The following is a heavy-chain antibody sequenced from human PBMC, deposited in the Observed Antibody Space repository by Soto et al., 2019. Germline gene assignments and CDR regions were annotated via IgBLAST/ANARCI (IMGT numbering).Heavy chain of an antibody. D-gene: IGHD5-12*01. CDR1: GFTFSNYN. Sequence: GGSLRLSCAASGFTFSNYNMVWVRQAPGKGLEWVSSISGSSSDIYYADSVKGRFTISRDNSKNTAYLQMDSVRVDDTAVYFCVREPDGYALFYSGLDVWGQGTTVTVSS. J-gene: IGHJ6*02. V-gene: IGHV3-21*06. CDR2: ISGSSSDI. CDR3: VREPDGYALFYSGLDV.